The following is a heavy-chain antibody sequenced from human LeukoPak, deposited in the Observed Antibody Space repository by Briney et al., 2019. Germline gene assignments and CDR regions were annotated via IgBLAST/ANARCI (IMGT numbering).Heavy chain of an antibody. CDR2: INFGYGDT. CDR1: GYTFTNYV. J-gene: IGHJ4*02. CDR3: AKDRGGTGDFDY. Sequence: ASVKVSCKASGYTFTNYVIHWVRRAPGQRPEWMGWINFGYGDTKYSQKFQGRVNIARDTSASTASMELSSLRSEDTAVYYCAKDRGGTGDFDYWGQGPLVPVSS. D-gene: IGHD1-1*01. V-gene: IGHV1-3*01.